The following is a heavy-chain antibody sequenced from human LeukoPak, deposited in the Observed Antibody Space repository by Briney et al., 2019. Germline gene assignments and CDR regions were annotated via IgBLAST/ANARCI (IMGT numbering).Heavy chain of an antibody. D-gene: IGHD3-22*01. V-gene: IGHV4-30-2*01. CDR3: ARARYYYDSSGYYYWYFDL. CDR2: IYHSGST. CDR1: GGSISSGSYS. J-gene: IGHJ2*01. Sequence: SETLSLTCAVSGGSISSGSYSWSWIRQPPGKGLEWIGYIYHSGSTYYNPSLKSRVTISVDRSKNQFSLKLSSVTAADTAVYYCARARYYYDSSGYYYWYFDLWGRGTLVTVSS.